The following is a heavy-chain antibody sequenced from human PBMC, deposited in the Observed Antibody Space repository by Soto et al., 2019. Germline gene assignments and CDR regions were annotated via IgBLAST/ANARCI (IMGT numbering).Heavy chain of an antibody. J-gene: IGHJ4*02. D-gene: IGHD3-10*01. CDR1: GFIFKMYW. Sequence: GGSLRLSCAASGFIFKMYWMHWVRQSPGKGLVWISRIYNDGTYSDYADSVRGRFTISRDNVNDTLYPQMNNLRAEDSGLYYCTRGPRPISTGTGAYWGQGTQVTVSS. CDR3: TRGPRPISTGTGAY. V-gene: IGHV3-74*01. CDR2: IYNDGTYS.